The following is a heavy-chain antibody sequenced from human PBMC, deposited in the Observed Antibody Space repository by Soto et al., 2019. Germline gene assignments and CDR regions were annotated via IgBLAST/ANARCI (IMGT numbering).Heavy chain of an antibody. CDR3: ARGPSGDKVDY. V-gene: IGHV4-30-4*01. J-gene: IGHJ4*02. CDR1: GGSISSGGYY. D-gene: IGHD7-27*01. CDR2: IYYSGST. Sequence: SETLSLTCTVSGGSISSGGYYWSWIRQPPGKGLEWIGHIYYSGSTYYNPSLKSRVTISVDTSKTQFSLKLSSVTAADTAVYYCARGPSGDKVDYWSQGTLVTAS.